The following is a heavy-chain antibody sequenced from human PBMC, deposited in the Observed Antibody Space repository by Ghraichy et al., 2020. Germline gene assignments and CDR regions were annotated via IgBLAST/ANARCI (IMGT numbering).Heavy chain of an antibody. J-gene: IGHJ5*02. V-gene: IGHV1-2*06. CDR2: INPNSGDT. D-gene: IGHD2-21*01. CDR1: GSTFTAFY. CDR3: ARARHSVVVIDNWFDP. Sequence: ASVKVSCKASGSTFTAFYIHWVRQAPGQGLEWMGRINPNSGDTNYAQKVQGRLAVTRDTSNTTAFMELNRLTSDDTAVYFCARARHSVVVIDNWFDPWGQGTLITVSS.